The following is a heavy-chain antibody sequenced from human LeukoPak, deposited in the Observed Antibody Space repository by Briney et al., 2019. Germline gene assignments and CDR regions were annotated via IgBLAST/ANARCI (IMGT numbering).Heavy chain of an antibody. V-gene: IGHV1-18*01. CDR3: ARDLAGAGTSTSDY. J-gene: IGHJ4*02. Sequence: ASVKVSCKASGYTFTSYDINWVRQASGQGLEWMGWISAYNGNTNYAQKLQGRVTMTTDTSTSTAYIELRSLRSDDTAVYYCARDLAGAGTSTSDYWGQGTLVTVSS. CDR2: ISAYNGNT. D-gene: IGHD6-13*01. CDR1: GYTFTSYD.